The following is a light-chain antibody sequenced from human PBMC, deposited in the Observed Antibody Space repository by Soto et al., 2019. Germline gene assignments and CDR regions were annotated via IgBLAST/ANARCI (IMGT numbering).Light chain of an antibody. CDR2: YDD. CDR3: AAWDDSLNGYV. V-gene: IGLV1-36*01. CDR1: SSNIGNHA. J-gene: IGLJ1*01. Sequence: QSALTQPPSVSEAPRQRVSISCSGSSSNIGNHAVNWYQQLPGKAPKLLIYYDDLLPSGVSDRFSGSKSGASASLAISGLQSEDEADYYCAAWDDSLNGYVFGTGTKVTVL.